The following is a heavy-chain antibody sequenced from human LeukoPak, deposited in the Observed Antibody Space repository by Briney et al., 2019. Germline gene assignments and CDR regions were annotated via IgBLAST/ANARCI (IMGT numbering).Heavy chain of an antibody. Sequence: GGSLRLSCAAPGFSFISYAMNWVRQAPGKGLEWVSAISSSGGSTNYADSVKGRFTISSDDSKNTLYLQMNSLRAEDTAVYYCAKDPAYGAYFPEYCQDWGQGTLVTVS. J-gene: IGHJ1*01. V-gene: IGHV3-23*01. CDR1: GFSFISYA. CDR3: AKDPAYGAYFPEYCQD. D-gene: IGHD4/OR15-4a*01. CDR2: ISSSGGST.